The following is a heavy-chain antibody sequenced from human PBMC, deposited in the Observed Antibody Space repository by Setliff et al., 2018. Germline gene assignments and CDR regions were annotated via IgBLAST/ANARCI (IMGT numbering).Heavy chain of an antibody. CDR1: GFTVSSNY. D-gene: IGHD3-16*02. Sequence: PGGSLRLSCAASGFTVSSNYMSWVRQAPGKGLEWVSVIYSGGSTYYADSVKGRFTISRDNSKNTLYLQMNSLRAEDTAVYYCARVKAPALYYYMDVWGKGTTVTVSS. CDR2: IYSGGST. J-gene: IGHJ6*03. CDR3: ARVKAPALYYYMDV. V-gene: IGHV3-66*01.